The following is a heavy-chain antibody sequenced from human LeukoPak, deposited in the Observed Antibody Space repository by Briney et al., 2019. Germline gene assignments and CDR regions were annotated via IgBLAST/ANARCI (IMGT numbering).Heavy chain of an antibody. CDR3: ARGRAGPPDY. CDR2: IYYSGST. D-gene: IGHD6-19*01. Sequence: SETLSLTCTVSGGSISSSSYYWGWIRQPPGKGLEWIGSIYYSGSTYYNPSLKSRVTISVDTSKNQFSLKLSSVTAADTAVYYCARGRAGPPDYWGQGTLVTVSS. CDR1: GGSISSSSYY. V-gene: IGHV4-39*07. J-gene: IGHJ4*02.